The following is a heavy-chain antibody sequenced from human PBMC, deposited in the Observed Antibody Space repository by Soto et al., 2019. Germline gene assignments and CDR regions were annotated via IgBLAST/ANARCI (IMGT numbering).Heavy chain of an antibody. CDR3: ARGYYSSRWRVFDY. CDR1: GYTFSGYF. CDR2: MNTNSGGT. V-gene: IGHV1-2*02. J-gene: IGHJ4*02. Sequence: QVQLVQSGADVKKPGASVKVSCKTSGYTFSGYFMLWLRQAPGQGLEWMGWMNTNSGGTDYAQNFQCRVSMTWDTHINTAYMQLSRRSSDDTPKYYCARGYYSSRWRVFDYWGQGTLVTVSS. D-gene: IGHD6-13*01.